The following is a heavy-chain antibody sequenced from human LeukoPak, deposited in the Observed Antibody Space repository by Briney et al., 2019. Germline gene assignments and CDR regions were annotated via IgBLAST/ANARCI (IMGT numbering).Heavy chain of an antibody. D-gene: IGHD3-22*01. CDR3: AMGGYDSALYFDY. Sequence: GGSLRLSCAASGFTLSSYWMHWVRQAPGKGLVWVSRINSDGSSTSYADSVKGRFTISRDNFKNTLYLQMNSLRAEDTAVYYCAMGGYDSALYFDYWRQGTLVTVSS. V-gene: IGHV3-74*01. CDR2: INSDGSST. CDR1: GFTLSSYW. J-gene: IGHJ4*02.